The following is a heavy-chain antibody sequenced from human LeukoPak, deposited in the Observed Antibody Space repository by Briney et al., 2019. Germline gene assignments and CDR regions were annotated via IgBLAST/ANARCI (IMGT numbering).Heavy chain of an antibody. CDR1: GFTFSIYR. Sequence: TGGSLRLSCTASGFTFSIYRMNWVRQAPGKGPEWVSSISSSSSYIYYADSVKGRFTISRDNAKNSLYLQMNSLRAEDTAACYCARDLYHFDTSGYLYWGQGTLVTVSS. V-gene: IGHV3-21*06. CDR3: ARDLYHFDTSGYLY. CDR2: ISSSSSYI. D-gene: IGHD3-22*01. J-gene: IGHJ4*02.